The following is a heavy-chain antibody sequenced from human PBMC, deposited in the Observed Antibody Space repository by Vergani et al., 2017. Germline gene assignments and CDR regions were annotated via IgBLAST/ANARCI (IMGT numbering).Heavy chain of an antibody. CDR1: GFTFSSYW. CDR2: INSDGSST. D-gene: IGHD3-22*01. Sequence: EVQLVESGGGLVQPGGSLRLSCAASGFTFSSYWMHWVRQAPGKGLVWVSRINSDGSSTSYADSVKRRFTISRDNAKNTLYLQMNSLRAEDTAVYYCATRGGYYNWFDPWGQGTLVTVSS. V-gene: IGHV3-74*01. CDR3: ATRGGYYNWFDP. J-gene: IGHJ5*02.